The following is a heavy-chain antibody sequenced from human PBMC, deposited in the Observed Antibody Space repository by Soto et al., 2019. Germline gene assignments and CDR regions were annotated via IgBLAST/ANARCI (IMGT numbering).Heavy chain of an antibody. CDR3: ASSYSNYALIDYYYYGMDV. CDR1: GYTFTSYA. V-gene: IGHV1-3*01. CDR2: INAGNGNT. Sequence: ASVKVSGKASGYTFTSYAMHWVRQAPGQRLEWMGWINAGNGNTKYSQKFQGRVTITRDTSASTAYMELSSLRSEDTAVYYCASSYSNYALIDYYYYGMDVWGQGTTVTVSS. J-gene: IGHJ6*02. D-gene: IGHD4-4*01.